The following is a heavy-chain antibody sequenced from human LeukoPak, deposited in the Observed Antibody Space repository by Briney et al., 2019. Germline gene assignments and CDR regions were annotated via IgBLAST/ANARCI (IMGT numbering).Heavy chain of an antibody. CDR1: GYTFTGYY. Sequence: ASVKVSCKASGYTFTGYYMHWVRQAPGQGLEWMGWINPNSGGTNYAQKFQGRVTMTRDTSISTAYMELSRLRSDDTAVYYCARANTLRINQFVGGFWGQGTLVTVSS. D-gene: IGHD3-10*01. J-gene: IGHJ4*02. V-gene: IGHV1-2*02. CDR2: INPNSGGT. CDR3: ARANTLRINQFVGGF.